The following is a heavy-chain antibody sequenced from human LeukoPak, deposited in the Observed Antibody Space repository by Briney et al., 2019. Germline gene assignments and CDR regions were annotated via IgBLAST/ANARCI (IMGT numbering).Heavy chain of an antibody. CDR1: GFTFRSYG. Sequence: GGSLRLSCAASGFTFRSYGMHWVRQAPGKGLEGVAFIRYDGSNKYYADSVKGRFTISRDNSKNTLYLQMNSLRAEDTAVYYCAKDQQLVFYYYYYMDVWGKGTTVTVSS. J-gene: IGHJ6*03. CDR2: IRYDGSNK. D-gene: IGHD6-13*01. CDR3: AKDQQLVFYYYYYMDV. V-gene: IGHV3-30*02.